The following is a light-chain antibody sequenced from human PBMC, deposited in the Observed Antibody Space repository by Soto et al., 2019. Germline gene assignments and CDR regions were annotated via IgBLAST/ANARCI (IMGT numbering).Light chain of an antibody. CDR1: QSVSSY. CDR3: QGIFT. J-gene: IGKJ3*01. Sequence: EIVLTQSPATLSLSPGERATLSCRASQSVSSYLAWYQQKPGQAPRLLIYDASNRATGIPARFSGSGSGTDFTLTISSIEPEDFAVYYCQGIFTFGPGTKVDIK. CDR2: DAS. V-gene: IGKV3-11*01.